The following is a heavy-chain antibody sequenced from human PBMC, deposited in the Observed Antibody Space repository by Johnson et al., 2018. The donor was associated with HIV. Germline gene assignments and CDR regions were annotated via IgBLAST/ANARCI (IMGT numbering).Heavy chain of an antibody. J-gene: IGHJ3*02. CDR2: ISWKSGNT. D-gene: IGHD3-22*01. CDR3: AKRGSTMIGGAGAFDI. CDR1: AFTFDEYV. Sequence: VQLVESGGGVVQPGRSLRLSCAASAFTFDEYVIHWVRQAPGKGLEWVSGISWKSGNTGYADSVKGRFTISRDNAKNFVHLQMNSLRDDDTALYYCAKRGSTMIGGAGAFDIWGQRTMVTVSS. V-gene: IGHV3-9*01.